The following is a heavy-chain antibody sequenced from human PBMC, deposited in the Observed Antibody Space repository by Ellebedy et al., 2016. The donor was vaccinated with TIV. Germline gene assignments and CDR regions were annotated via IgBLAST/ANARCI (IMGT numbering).Heavy chain of an antibody. D-gene: IGHD6-13*01. CDR2: INQDGSEG. V-gene: IGHV3-7*03. J-gene: IGHJ4*02. Sequence: GESLKIPCAASGFPFNKFWMTWVRQTPVKGLERVANINQDGSEGYYVDSVRGRFTISRDNAKNSLSLQMNSLRAEDTAVYYCASGQPESSGWFSSTDNWGQGILVTVSS. CDR1: GFPFNKFW. CDR3: ASGQPESSGWFSSTDN.